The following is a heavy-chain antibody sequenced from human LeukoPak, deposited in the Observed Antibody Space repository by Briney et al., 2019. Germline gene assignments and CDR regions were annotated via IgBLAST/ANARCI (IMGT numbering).Heavy chain of an antibody. CDR3: ALWAYYDSSGPAHDAFDI. CDR2: INSDGSST. Sequence: PGGSLRLSCAASGFTFSSYWMHWVRQAPGKGLVWVSRINSDGSSTSYADSVKGRFTISRDNAKNTLYLQMNSLGAEDTAVYYCALWAYYDSSGPAHDAFDIWGQGTMVTVSS. CDR1: GFTFSSYW. V-gene: IGHV3-74*01. J-gene: IGHJ3*02. D-gene: IGHD3-22*01.